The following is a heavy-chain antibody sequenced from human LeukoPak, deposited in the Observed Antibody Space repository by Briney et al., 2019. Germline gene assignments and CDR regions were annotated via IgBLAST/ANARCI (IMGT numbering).Heavy chain of an antibody. Sequence: SETLSLTCTVSGGSIGSSSYYWGWIRQPPGKGLEWIGSIYYSGSTYYNPSLKSRFTISVDTSKNQFSLKLSSVTAADTAVYYCARSLNSGWGGRTYYFDYWGQGTLVTVSS. V-gene: IGHV4-39*01. CDR1: GGSIGSSSYY. CDR2: IYYSGST. D-gene: IGHD6-19*01. J-gene: IGHJ4*02. CDR3: ARSLNSGWGGRTYYFDY.